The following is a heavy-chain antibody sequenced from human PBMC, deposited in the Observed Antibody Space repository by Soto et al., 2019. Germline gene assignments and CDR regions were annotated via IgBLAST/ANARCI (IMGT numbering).Heavy chain of an antibody. D-gene: IGHD3-22*01. CDR1: GFTFSSYW. Sequence: EVQLVESGGGLVQPGGSLRLSCAASGFTFSSYWMHWVRQAPGKGLVWVSRINSDGSSTSYADSVKGRFTISRDNAKNTLYLQMNSLGAEDTAVYYCARDYDSSGYYHNYYYYYGMDVWGQGTTVTVSS. J-gene: IGHJ6*02. V-gene: IGHV3-74*01. CDR2: INSDGSST. CDR3: ARDYDSSGYYHNYYYYYGMDV.